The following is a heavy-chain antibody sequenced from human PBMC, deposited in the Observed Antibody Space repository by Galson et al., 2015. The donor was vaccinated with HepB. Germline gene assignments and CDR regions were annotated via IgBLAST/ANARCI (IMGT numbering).Heavy chain of an antibody. V-gene: IGHV1-18*01. D-gene: IGHD3-22*01. CDR1: GYTFTNYG. Sequence: SVKVSCKASGYTFTNYGISWVRQAPGQGLEWMGWISAYNGNTNYAQKLQGRVTMTTDTSTSTAYMELRSLRSDDTAVYYRARDYYYDSSGYRKYYYYGMDVWGQGTTVTVSS. CDR2: ISAYNGNT. J-gene: IGHJ6*02. CDR3: ARDYYYDSSGYRKYYYYGMDV.